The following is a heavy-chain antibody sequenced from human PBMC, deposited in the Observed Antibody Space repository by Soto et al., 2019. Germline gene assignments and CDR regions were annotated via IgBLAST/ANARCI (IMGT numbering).Heavy chain of an antibody. J-gene: IGHJ4*02. CDR1: GGSISSSSYY. D-gene: IGHD2-8*01. CDR3: SRQDIVLMVYANDY. CDR2: IYYSGST. V-gene: IGHV4-39*01. Sequence: SETLSLTCTVSGGSISSSSYYWGWIRQPPGKGLEWIGSIYYSGSTYYNPSLKSRVTISVDTSKNQFSLKLSSVTAADTAVYYCSRQDIVLMVYANDYWGQGTLVTVSS.